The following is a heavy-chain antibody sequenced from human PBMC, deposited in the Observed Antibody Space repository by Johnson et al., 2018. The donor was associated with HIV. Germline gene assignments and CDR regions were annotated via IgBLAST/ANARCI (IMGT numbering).Heavy chain of an antibody. V-gene: IGHV3-66*01. Sequence: EKLVESGGGLVQPGGSLRLSCAASGFTFSSYAMSWVRQAPGKGLEWVSVIYSGGSTYYADSVKGRFTISRDNSKNTLYLQMNSLRPEDTAVYYCAKDLPSGWDGGDAFDIWGQGTMVIVSS. CDR2: IYSGGST. CDR1: GFTFSSYA. CDR3: AKDLPSGWDGGDAFDI. J-gene: IGHJ3*02. D-gene: IGHD6-19*01.